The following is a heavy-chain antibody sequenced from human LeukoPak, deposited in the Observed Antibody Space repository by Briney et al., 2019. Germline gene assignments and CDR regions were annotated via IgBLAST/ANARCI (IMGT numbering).Heavy chain of an antibody. CDR1: GFTFSSYG. V-gene: IGHV3-33*01. J-gene: IGHJ3*02. Sequence: GRSLRLSCAASGFTFSSYGMPWVRQAPGKGLVWVAVIWYDGSNKYYADSVKGRFTISRDNSKNTLYLQMNSLRAEDTAVYYCARDLTSRYCSSGSCYFGAFDIWGQGTMVTVSS. CDR3: ARDLTSRYCSSGSCYFGAFDI. CDR2: IWYDGSNK. D-gene: IGHD2-15*01.